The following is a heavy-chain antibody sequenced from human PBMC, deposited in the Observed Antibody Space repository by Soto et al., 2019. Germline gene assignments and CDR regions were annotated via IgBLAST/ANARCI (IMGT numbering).Heavy chain of an antibody. CDR3: ATSSGSAYGLDV. CDR2: IYHTGTT. D-gene: IGHD3-10*01. CDR1: AGSISITNW. J-gene: IGHJ6*02. V-gene: IGHV4-4*02. Sequence: SETLSLTCAVSAGSISITNWYVWVRQPPGMGLEWIGEIYHTGTTTYNPSLKSRVTMSVDTSKNQFSLRLSFVTAADTAVYYCATSSGSAYGLDVWGPGATVTVSS.